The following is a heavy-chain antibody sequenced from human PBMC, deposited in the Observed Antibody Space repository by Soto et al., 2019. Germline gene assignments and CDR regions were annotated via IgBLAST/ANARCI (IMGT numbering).Heavy chain of an antibody. V-gene: IGHV1-18*01. J-gene: IGHJ4*02. Sequence: QVQLAQSGGEEKRPGASVKVSCKASGYTFTDFGISWVRQAPGQGLEWMGWISSDNDNTIYAQKFQGRVTMTADTSTSTAYMELRGLTSDDTAMYYCGREYCSGGSCYSADYWGQGTLVTVSS. CDR1: GYTFTDFG. CDR2: ISSDNDNT. CDR3: GREYCSGGSCYSADY. D-gene: IGHD2-15*01.